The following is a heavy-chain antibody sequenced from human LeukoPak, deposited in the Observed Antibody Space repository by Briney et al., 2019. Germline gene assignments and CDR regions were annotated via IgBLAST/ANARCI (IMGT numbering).Heavy chain of an antibody. D-gene: IGHD3-10*01. V-gene: IGHV3-7*01. Sequence: GGSLRLSCAASGFTVSSNYMSWVRQAPGKGLEWVANIKQDGSEKYYVDSVKGRFTISRDNAKNSLYLQMNSLRAEDTAVYYCARVGISPSLWSCFDYWGQGTLVTVSS. CDR3: ARVGISPSLWSCFDY. J-gene: IGHJ4*02. CDR1: GFTVSSNY. CDR2: IKQDGSEK.